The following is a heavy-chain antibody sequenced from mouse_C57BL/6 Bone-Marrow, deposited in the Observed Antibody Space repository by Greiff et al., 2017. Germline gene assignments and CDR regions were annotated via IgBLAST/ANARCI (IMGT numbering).Heavy chain of an antibody. V-gene: IGHV2-4*01. D-gene: IGHD1-1*01. J-gene: IGHJ1*03. CDR3: AKGGSSWYFDV. Sequence: VKLVESGPGLVQPSQSLSITCTVSGFSLTSYGVHWVRQPPGKGLEWLGVIWSGGSTDYNAAFISRLSISKDNSKSQVFFKMNSLQADDTAIYYWAKGGSSWYFDVWGTGTTVTVSS. CDR1: GFSLTSYG. CDR2: IWSGGST.